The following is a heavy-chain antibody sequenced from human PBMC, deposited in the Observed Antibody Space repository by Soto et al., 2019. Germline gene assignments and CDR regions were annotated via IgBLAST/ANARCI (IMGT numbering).Heavy chain of an antibody. CDR1: GFSLTTDRVG. J-gene: IGHJ4*02. Sequence: QITLKESGPTLVKPTQTLTLTCTFSGFSLTTDRVGVGWIRQPPGEALEWLAVIYWDDSKTYRPSLESRLTITKDTPKTRVARTMTNMESLYTATYYYAHAYGGRSLYWGQGTLVTVSS. CDR3: AHAYGGRSLY. D-gene: IGHD1-26*01. V-gene: IGHV2-5*02. CDR2: IYWDDSK.